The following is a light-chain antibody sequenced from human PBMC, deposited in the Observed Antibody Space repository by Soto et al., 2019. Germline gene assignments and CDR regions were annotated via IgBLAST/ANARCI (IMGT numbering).Light chain of an antibody. Sequence: QSVLTQPASVSGSAGQSITISCTGTTSDVGGSNFVSWYQHHPGKAPKLLIYDVSNRPSGVSDRFSGSKSGNTASLTISGLQAEDEADYYCSSETSSSAYVVLGGGTKVTVL. CDR1: TSDVGGSNF. J-gene: IGLJ2*01. V-gene: IGLV2-14*01. CDR3: SSETSSSAYVV. CDR2: DVS.